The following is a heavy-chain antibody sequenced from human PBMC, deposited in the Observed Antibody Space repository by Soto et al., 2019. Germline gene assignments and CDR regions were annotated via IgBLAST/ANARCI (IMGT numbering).Heavy chain of an antibody. CDR2: IYYSGST. CDR3: ARVDYTVYYDGMDV. V-gene: IGHV4-31*03. Sequence: QVQLQESGPGLVTPSQTLSLTCPVSGGSISSGGYYWSWLRQHPGKGLEWIGYIYYSGSTYYNPSLKSRVSITVDTSKNQCAPKRSSVTAADTAVYYCARVDYTVYYDGMDVWGQGTTVTVSS. CDR1: GGSISSGGYY. J-gene: IGHJ6*02. D-gene: IGHD4-4*01.